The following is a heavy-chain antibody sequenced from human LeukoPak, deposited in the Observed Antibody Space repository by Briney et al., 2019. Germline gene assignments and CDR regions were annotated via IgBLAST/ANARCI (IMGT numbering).Heavy chain of an antibody. CDR1: GFTFSNAW. CDR2: IKSKTDGGTT. V-gene: IGHV3-15*01. D-gene: IGHD5-18*01. CDR3: TTEYSYGLGAYYFDY. J-gene: IGHJ4*02. Sequence: GGSLRLSCAASGFTFSNAWMSWVRQAPGKGLEWVGRIKSKTDGGTTDYAAPAKGRFTILRDDSKNTLYLQMNSLKTEDTAVYYCTTEYSYGLGAYYFDYWGQGTLVTVSS.